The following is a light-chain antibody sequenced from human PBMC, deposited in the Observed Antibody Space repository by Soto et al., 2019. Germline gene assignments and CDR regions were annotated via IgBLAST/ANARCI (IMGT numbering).Light chain of an antibody. J-gene: IGKJ2*01. CDR3: QQSYSTPYT. V-gene: IGKV1-39*01. CDR2: TAS. Sequence: DIQMTQSPSSLSASVGDRVTITCRAGQSINSNLNWYQKKLGKAPQLLIYTASTLQSGVPSRFSGSGSGTDLPLTISGLQPEDLATYYCQQSYSTPYTFGQGTMLDIK. CDR1: QSINSN.